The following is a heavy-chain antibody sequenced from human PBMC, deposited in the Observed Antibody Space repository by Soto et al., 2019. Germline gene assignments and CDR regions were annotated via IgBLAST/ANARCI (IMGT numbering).Heavy chain of an antibody. CDR1: GYTFTNYG. Sequence: ASVKVSCKASGYTFTNYGISWVRQAPGQGLEWIGWISAYNGNTNYAQKFQGRVTMTTDTSTSTAYMELRSLRSDDTAVYYCAREGYCISTSCRHYDYYGMDVWGQGTTVTVSS. D-gene: IGHD2-2*01. CDR2: ISAYNGNT. J-gene: IGHJ6*02. V-gene: IGHV1-18*01. CDR3: AREGYCISTSCRHYDYYGMDV.